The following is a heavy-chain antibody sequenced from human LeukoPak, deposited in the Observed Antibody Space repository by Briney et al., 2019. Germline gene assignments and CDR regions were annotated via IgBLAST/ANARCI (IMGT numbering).Heavy chain of an antibody. Sequence: GGSLRLSCAASGYTFSSYAMHWVRQAPGKGLEWVAVISYDGSNKYYADSVKGRFTISRDNSKNTLYLQMNSLRAEDTAVYYCARSPTGWAWFGELLSDRWWFDPWGQGTLVTVSS. CDR2: ISYDGSNK. V-gene: IGHV3-30-3*01. CDR1: GYTFSSYA. D-gene: IGHD3-10*01. J-gene: IGHJ5*02. CDR3: ARSPTGWAWFGELLSDRWWFDP.